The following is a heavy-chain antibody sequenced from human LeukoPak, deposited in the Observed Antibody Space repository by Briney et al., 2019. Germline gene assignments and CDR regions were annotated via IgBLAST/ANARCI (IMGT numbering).Heavy chain of an antibody. J-gene: IGHJ4*02. Sequence: SETLSLTCAVSGCSISSGYYWAWIRQPPGKGLDWIGSINHNRVTYYNPSLKSRVIISVDTSKNQFSLKLSSVTAADTAVYYCARNYDSSGYHNLPLEYWGQGTLVTVSS. CDR1: GCSISSGYY. V-gene: IGHV4-38-2*01. CDR3: ARNYDSSGYHNLPLEY. CDR2: INHNRVT. D-gene: IGHD3-22*01.